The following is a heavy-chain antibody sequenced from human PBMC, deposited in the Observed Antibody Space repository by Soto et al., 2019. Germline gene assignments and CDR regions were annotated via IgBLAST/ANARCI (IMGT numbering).Heavy chain of an antibody. Sequence: PGGSLRLSCTASGFTFGDYAMSWFRQAPGKGLEWVGFIRSKAYGGTTEYAASVKGRFTISRDDSKSIAYLQMNSLKTEDTAVYYCTRDQDAVVVAATYFDYWGQGTLVTVSS. CDR2: IRSKAYGGTT. CDR3: TRDQDAVVVAATYFDY. V-gene: IGHV3-49*03. CDR1: GFTFGDYA. D-gene: IGHD2-15*01. J-gene: IGHJ4*02.